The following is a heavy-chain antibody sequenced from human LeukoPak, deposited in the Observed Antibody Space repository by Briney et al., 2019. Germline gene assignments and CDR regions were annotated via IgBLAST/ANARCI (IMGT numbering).Heavy chain of an antibody. CDR2: ISESGRD. V-gene: IGHV3-23*01. CDR1: GFTFNINT. J-gene: IGHJ4*02. Sequence: PGGSLRLSCAVSGFTFNINTMSWLRQAPGKGLEWVSVISESGRDYYTDSVKGRFTISRDNSKNTLYLQMNSLTAEDTVTYYCAKSGYNGHDRPHWGLGTLVTVSS. D-gene: IGHD5-12*01. CDR3: AKSGYNGHDRPH.